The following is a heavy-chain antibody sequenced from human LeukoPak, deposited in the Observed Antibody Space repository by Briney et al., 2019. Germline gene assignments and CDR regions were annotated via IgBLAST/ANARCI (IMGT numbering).Heavy chain of an antibody. V-gene: IGHV4-59*01. CDR3: ARAPRGSSGYFDY. Sequence: SETLSLTCTVSGGSISSYYWSWIRQPPGKGLEWIGYIYYSGSTNYNPSLKSRVTISVDTSKNQSSLKLSSVTAADTAVYYCARAPRGSSGYFDYWGQGTLVTVSS. J-gene: IGHJ4*02. CDR1: GGSISSYY. CDR2: IYYSGST. D-gene: IGHD3-22*01.